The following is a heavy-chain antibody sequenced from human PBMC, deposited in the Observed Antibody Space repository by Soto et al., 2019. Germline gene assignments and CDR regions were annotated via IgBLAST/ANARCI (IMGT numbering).Heavy chain of an antibody. CDR1: GFTFSSYG. CDR3: AKDSDREYFQH. CDR2: ISASDGGA. V-gene: IGHV3-23*01. Sequence: LRLSCAASGFTFSSYGMSWVCQAPEKGLEWVSGISASDGGAYYADSVKGRFTISRDNSENTLYLQMNSLRVEDTAVYYCAKDSDREYFQHWGQGTLVTVSS. D-gene: IGHD3-10*01. J-gene: IGHJ1*01.